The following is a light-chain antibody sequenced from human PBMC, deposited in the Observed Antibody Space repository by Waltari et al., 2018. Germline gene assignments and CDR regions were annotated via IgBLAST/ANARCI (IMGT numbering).Light chain of an antibody. CDR1: QSVSSTY. CDR2: GTS. V-gene: IGKV3-20*01. CDR3: QQYDYSFT. J-gene: IGKJ4*01. Sequence: EIVLTQSPGTLSLSPGERATLSCRASQSVSSTYLAWYQQKPGQAPRLLIYGTSTRATGIPDRFSGSVSGTDFTLTISRLEPEDLAVYYCQQYDYSFTFGGGTRVEIK.